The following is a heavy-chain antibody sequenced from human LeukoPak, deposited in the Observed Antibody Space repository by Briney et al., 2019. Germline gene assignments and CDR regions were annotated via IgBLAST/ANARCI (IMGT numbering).Heavy chain of an antibody. Sequence: SVKVSCKASGGTFSSYAISWVRQAPGQGLEWMGGIIPIFGTANYAQKFQGRVTITADGSTSTAYMELSSLRSEDTAVYYCAREDSGYDFSDAFDIWGQGTMVTVSS. CDR1: GGTFSSYA. D-gene: IGHD5-12*01. CDR2: IIPIFGTA. J-gene: IGHJ3*02. V-gene: IGHV1-69*13. CDR3: AREDSGYDFSDAFDI.